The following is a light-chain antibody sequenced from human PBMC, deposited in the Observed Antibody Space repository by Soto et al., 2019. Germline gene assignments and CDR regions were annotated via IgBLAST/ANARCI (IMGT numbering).Light chain of an antibody. CDR2: DTS. V-gene: IGKV3-20*01. Sequence: EFVLTQSPGTLSLSPGEGATLSCRASQSLTNSFIAWYQQKPGQAPRLLIYDTSIRASGIPDRFSGSGSGTDFTLTISRLEPEDFAVFYCQQYGTSEIIFGQGTRPEIK. J-gene: IGKJ5*01. CDR1: QSLTNSF. CDR3: QQYGTSEII.